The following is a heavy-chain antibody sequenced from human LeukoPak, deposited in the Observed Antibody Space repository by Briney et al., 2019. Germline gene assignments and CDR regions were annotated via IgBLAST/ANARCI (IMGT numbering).Heavy chain of an antibody. Sequence: PGRSLRLSCTTSGFTFGDYGMSWFRQAPGKGLEWVSSISSSSSYIYYADSVKGRFTISRDNAKNSLYLQMNSLRAEDTAVYYCARVDIIQLWPNGYYYYMDVWGKGTTVTVSS. CDR2: ISSSSSYI. D-gene: IGHD5-18*01. CDR1: GFTFGDYG. V-gene: IGHV3-21*01. CDR3: ARVDIIQLWPNGYYYYMDV. J-gene: IGHJ6*03.